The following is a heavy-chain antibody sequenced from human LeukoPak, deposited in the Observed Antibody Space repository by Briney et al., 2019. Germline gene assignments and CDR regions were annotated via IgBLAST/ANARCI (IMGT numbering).Heavy chain of an antibody. CDR2: IYTSGST. Sequence: SETLSLTCTVSGGSISSGSYYWSWIRQPAGKGLEWIGRIYTSGSTNYNPSLKSRVTISVDTSKNQFSLKLSSVTAADTAVYYCARGGRDGDYGDSNDAFDIWGQGTMVTVSS. V-gene: IGHV4-61*02. CDR3: ARGGRDGDYGDSNDAFDI. CDR1: GGSISSGSYY. D-gene: IGHD4-17*01. J-gene: IGHJ3*02.